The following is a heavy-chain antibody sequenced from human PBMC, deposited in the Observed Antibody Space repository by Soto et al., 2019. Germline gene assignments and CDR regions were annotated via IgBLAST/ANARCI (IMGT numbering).Heavy chain of an antibody. CDR3: ATRLEYCSGGSCYPPGGFDP. V-gene: IGHV1-8*01. J-gene: IGHJ5*02. D-gene: IGHD2-15*01. CDR1: GYTFTSYD. Sequence: ASVKVSCKASGYTFTSYDINWVRQATGQGLEWMGWMNPNSGNTGYAQKFQGRVTMTRNTSISTAYMELSSLRSEDTAVYYCATRLEYCSGGSCYPPGGFDPWGQGTLVTVSS. CDR2: MNPNSGNT.